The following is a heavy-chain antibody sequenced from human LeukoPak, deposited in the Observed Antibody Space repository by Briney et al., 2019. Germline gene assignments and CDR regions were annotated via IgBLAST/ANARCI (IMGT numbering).Heavy chain of an antibody. V-gene: IGHV4-59*01. CDR1: GGSISSYY. D-gene: IGHD1-26*01. CDR2: IYHSVTT. CDR3: ARNIVGPRQVDY. Sequence: PSETLSLTCTVSGGSISSYYWSWSRQPPGKGLEWIGYIYHSVTTNYNPSLKSRVTISVYTSKSQFSLKLSSLTAAGTAIYYCARNIVGPRQVDYWGQGTLVTVSS. J-gene: IGHJ4*02.